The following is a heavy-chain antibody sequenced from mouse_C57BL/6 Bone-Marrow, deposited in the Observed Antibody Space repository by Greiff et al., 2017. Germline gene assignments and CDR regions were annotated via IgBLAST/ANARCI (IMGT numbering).Heavy chain of an antibody. D-gene: IGHD1-1*01. CDR1: GYAFSSSW. J-gene: IGHJ2*01. CDR3: ARNPYYYGSSYVDY. CDR2: IYPGDGDT. Sequence: VKLQQSGPELVKPGASVKISCKASGYAFSSSWMNWVKQRPGKGLEWIGRIYPGDGDTNYNGKFKGKATLTADKASSTAYMQLSSLTSEDSAVYFCARNPYYYGSSYVDYWGQGTTLTVSS. V-gene: IGHV1-82*01.